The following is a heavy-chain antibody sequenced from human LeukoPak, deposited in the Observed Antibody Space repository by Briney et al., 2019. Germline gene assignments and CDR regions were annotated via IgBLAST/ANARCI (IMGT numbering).Heavy chain of an antibody. V-gene: IGHV3-30*02. CDR3: AKDRSGSYSQGLDY. Sequence: GGSLRLSCAASGFTFSSYSMNWVRQAPGKGLEWVAFIRYDGSNKYYADSVKGRFTISRDNSKNTLYLQMNSLRAEDTAVFYCAKDRSGSYSQGLDYWGQGTLVTVSS. D-gene: IGHD1-26*01. J-gene: IGHJ4*02. CDR2: IRYDGSNK. CDR1: GFTFSSYS.